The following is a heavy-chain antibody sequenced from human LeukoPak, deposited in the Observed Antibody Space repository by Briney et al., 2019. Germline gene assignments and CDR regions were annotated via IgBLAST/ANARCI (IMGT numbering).Heavy chain of an antibody. V-gene: IGHV1-3*01. CDR3: EREPAYDILTGYLDY. J-gene: IGHJ4*02. Sequence: ASVKVSCEASGYTFTSYAMHWVRQAPGQRLEWMGWINAGNGNTKYSQKFQGRVTITRDTSASTAYMELSSLRSEDTAVFFCEREPAYDILTGYLDYWGQGTLVTVSS. CDR2: INAGNGNT. CDR1: GYTFTSYA. D-gene: IGHD3-9*01.